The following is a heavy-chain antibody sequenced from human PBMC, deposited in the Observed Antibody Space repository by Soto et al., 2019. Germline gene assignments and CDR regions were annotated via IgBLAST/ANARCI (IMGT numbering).Heavy chain of an antibody. D-gene: IGHD2-15*01. J-gene: IGHJ4*02. CDR2: IYYSGST. CDR1: GGSISSSSYY. CDR3: ARASRYCSGGSCHYFDY. Sequence: QLQLQESGPGLVKPSETLSLTCTVSGGSISSSSYYWGWIRQPPGKGLEWIGSIYYSGSTYYNPSLKSRVTISVDTSKNQSSLKLSSVTAADTAVYYCARASRYCSGGSCHYFDYWGQGTLVTVSS. V-gene: IGHV4-39*01.